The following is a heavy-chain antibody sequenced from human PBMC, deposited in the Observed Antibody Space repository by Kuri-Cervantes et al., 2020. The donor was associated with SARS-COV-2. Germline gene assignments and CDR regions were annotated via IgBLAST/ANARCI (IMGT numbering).Heavy chain of an antibody. D-gene: IGHD2-2*01. CDR3: ATVPAAMMYWYFDL. CDR2: INPNSGGT. Sequence: ASVKVSCKASGYTFTGYYMHWVRQAPGQGLEWMGWINPNSGGTNYAQKFQGRVTMTRDTSISTAYMELSSLRSEDTAVYYCATVPAAMMYWYFDLWGRGTLVTVSS. CDR1: GYTFTGYY. J-gene: IGHJ2*01. V-gene: IGHV1-2*02.